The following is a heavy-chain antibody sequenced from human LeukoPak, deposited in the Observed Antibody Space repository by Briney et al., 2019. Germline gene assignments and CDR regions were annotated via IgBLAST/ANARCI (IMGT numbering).Heavy chain of an antibody. V-gene: IGHV4-4*07. CDR2: IHPSGST. J-gene: IGHJ4*02. Sequence: SQTLSLTCTVSGDSISSYYWSWVRQPAGKGLEWIGRIHPSGSTNYNPSLKSRVTLSVDTSKNQFSLKLSSVTAADTAVYYCARGPPPDFDYWGRGTLVTVSS. CDR3: ARGPPPDFDY. CDR1: GDSISSYY.